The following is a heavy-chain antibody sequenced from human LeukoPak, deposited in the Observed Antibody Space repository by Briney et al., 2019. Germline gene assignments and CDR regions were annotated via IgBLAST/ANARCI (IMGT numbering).Heavy chain of an antibody. D-gene: IGHD2-2*01. V-gene: IGHV4-59*01. J-gene: IGHJ5*02. CDR2: IYYSGST. CDR1: GGSISSYY. CDR3: ARGIVVPAARFDP. Sequence: SDTLSLTCTVSGGSISSYYWSWIRQPPGKGLEWIGYIYYSGSTNYNPSLKSRVTISVDTSKNQFSLKLSSVTAADTAVYYCARGIVVPAARFDPWGQGTLVTVSS.